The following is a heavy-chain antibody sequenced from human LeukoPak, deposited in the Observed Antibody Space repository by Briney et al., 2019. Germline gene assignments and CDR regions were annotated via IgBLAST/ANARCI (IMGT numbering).Heavy chain of an antibody. CDR2: INHSGST. J-gene: IGHJ4*02. D-gene: IGHD5-18*01. CDR1: GGSISSYY. CDR3: ARGRGDTAVPRRSIDY. Sequence: RPSETLSLTCTVSGGSISSYYWSWIRQPPGKGLEWIGEINHSGSTNYNPSLKSRVTISVDTSKNQFSLKLSSVTAADTAVYYCARGRGDTAVPRRSIDYWGQGTLVTVSS. V-gene: IGHV4-34*01.